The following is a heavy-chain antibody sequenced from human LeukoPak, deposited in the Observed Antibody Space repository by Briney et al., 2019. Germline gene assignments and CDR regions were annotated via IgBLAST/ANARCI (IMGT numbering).Heavy chain of an antibody. J-gene: IGHJ6*04. Sequence: PSETLSLTCAVYGGPFSGYYWSWIRQPPGKGLEWIGEINHSGSTNYNPSLKSRVTISVDTSKNQFSLKLSSVTAADTAVYYCARERYYGSGSYYRKPYGMDVWGKGTTVTVSS. D-gene: IGHD3-10*01. CDR2: INHSGST. V-gene: IGHV4-34*01. CDR3: ARERYYGSGSYYRKPYGMDV. CDR1: GGPFSGYY.